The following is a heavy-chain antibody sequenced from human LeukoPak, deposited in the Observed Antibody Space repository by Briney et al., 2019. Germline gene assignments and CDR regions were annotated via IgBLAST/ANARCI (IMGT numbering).Heavy chain of an antibody. D-gene: IGHD6-19*01. CDR2: ISSSGSTI. CDR3: ARVRAVAGPLDY. CDR1: GFTFSSYE. Sequence: QPGGSLRLSCAASGFTFSSYEMNWVRQAPGKGLEWVSYISSSGSTIYYADSVKGRFTISRDNAKNSLYLQMNSLRAEDTAVYYCARVRAVAGPLDYRGQGTLVTVSS. J-gene: IGHJ4*02. V-gene: IGHV3-48*03.